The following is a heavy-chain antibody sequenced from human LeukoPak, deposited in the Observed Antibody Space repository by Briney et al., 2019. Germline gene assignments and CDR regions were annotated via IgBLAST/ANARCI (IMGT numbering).Heavy chain of an antibody. V-gene: IGHV4-59*01. CDR2: ISYSGST. Sequence: SSETLSLTCTVSGGSISSYYWNWIRQPPGKGLEWIGYISYSGSTNYNPSLKSRVTISVDTSKNQFSLKLSSVTAADTAVYYCARDLVVATPAYYYYYGMDVWGQGTTVTVSS. D-gene: IGHD5-12*01. J-gene: IGHJ6*02. CDR1: GGSISSYY. CDR3: ARDLVVATPAYYYYYGMDV.